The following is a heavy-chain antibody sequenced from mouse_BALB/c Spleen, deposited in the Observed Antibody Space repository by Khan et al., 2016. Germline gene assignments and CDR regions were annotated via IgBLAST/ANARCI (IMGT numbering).Heavy chain of an antibody. CDR1: GYSITSDYA. Sequence: EVKLLESGPGLVKPSHSLSLTCTVTGYSITSDYAWNWIRQFPGNILEWMVFIRYSGSTTSNPSLQSRISIPRDTSNNQFFLQFSSLTTEDSAPYDGTRSQTATRYFDVWGAGTMVTVSS. D-gene: IGHD1-2*01. J-gene: IGHJ1*01. CDR2: IRYSGST. CDR3: TRSQTATRYFDV. V-gene: IGHV3-2*02.